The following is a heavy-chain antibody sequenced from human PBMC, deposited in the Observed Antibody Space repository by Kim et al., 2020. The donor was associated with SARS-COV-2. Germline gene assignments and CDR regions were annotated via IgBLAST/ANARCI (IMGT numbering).Heavy chain of an antibody. CDR3: ATERQIWLEDSFDI. J-gene: IGHJ3*02. Sequence: GGSLRLSCAASGFTFSSYGMHWVRQAPGKGLEWVAVISYDGSKKYYADSVKGRFTISRDDSKNTLYLQMNSLRAEDTAVYYFATERQIWLEDSFDIWGQGTMVTVSS. CDR2: ISYDGSKK. V-gene: IGHV3-30*03. D-gene: IGHD5-18*01. CDR1: GFTFSSYG.